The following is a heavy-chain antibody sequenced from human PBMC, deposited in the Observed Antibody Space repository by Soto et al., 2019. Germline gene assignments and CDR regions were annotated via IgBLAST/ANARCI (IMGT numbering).Heavy chain of an antibody. CDR3: VRGGKYRQQETYFFDY. CDR2: IDYYGNT. CDR1: GGSTTNSNYY. V-gene: IGHV4-39*01. J-gene: IGHJ4*02. Sequence: QLQLQESGPGLVKPSETLSLRCSVSGGSTTNSNYYWGWIRQPPGRGLEWLGSIDYYGNTYYNPSVRSRVTVFIATSKSQFSLELTSVTAADTAVYYCVRGGKYRQQETYFFDYWGQGALVTVSS. D-gene: IGHD6-6*01.